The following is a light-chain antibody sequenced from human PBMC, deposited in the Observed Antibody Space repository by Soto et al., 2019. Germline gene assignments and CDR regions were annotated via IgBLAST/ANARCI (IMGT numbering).Light chain of an antibody. Sequence: EIVLTQSPATLSSSPGETATLSCRASQYVGTRLAWYQHKPGQAPRLLIYYTSNRATGIPARFSGSGSGTDFTLTINSLAPEDFAVYYCQQYNNWPGTFGQGTKVDIK. CDR2: YTS. CDR1: QYVGTR. CDR3: QQYNNWPGT. V-gene: IGKV3-11*01. J-gene: IGKJ1*01.